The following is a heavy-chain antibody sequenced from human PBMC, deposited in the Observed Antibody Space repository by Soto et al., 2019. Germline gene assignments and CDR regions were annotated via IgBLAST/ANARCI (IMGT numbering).Heavy chain of an antibody. Sequence: PGESLKISCKGSGYSFTSYWIGWVRQMPGKGLEWMGIIYPGDSDTRYSPSFQGQVTISADKSISTAYLQWSSLKASDTAMYYCAAGTSRSWYYYYGMDVWGQGTTVTVSS. J-gene: IGHJ6*02. D-gene: IGHD3-10*01. CDR1: GYSFTSYW. CDR3: AAGTSRSWYYYYGMDV. V-gene: IGHV5-51*01. CDR2: IYPGDSDT.